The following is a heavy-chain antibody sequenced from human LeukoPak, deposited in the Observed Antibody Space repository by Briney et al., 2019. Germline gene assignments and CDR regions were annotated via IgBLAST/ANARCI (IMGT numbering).Heavy chain of an antibody. Sequence: GSSVKVSCKASGGTFSSYAISWVRQAPGQGLEWMGGIIPIFGTANYAQKFQGRVTITAGESTSTAYMELSSLRSEDTAVYYCARGVVPAAISAAFDIWGQGTMVTVSS. CDR2: IIPIFGTA. CDR1: GGTFSSYA. D-gene: IGHD2-2*01. V-gene: IGHV1-69*01. J-gene: IGHJ3*02. CDR3: ARGVVPAAISAAFDI.